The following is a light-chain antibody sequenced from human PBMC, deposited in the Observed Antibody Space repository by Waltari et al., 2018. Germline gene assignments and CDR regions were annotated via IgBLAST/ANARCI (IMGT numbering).Light chain of an antibody. CDR2: DVT. V-gene: IGLV2-23*02. J-gene: IGLJ2*01. Sequence: QSALTQPASVSGSPGQSITISCSGTSSDIGSSNIVPCYQQHPGKDPKLLIYDVTQRPAGVSDRFAGSKSGNAASLTISGLQAEDEADYYCSSYAGTSTSVLLGGGTKLTVL. CDR3: SSYAGTSTSVL. CDR1: SSDIGSSNI.